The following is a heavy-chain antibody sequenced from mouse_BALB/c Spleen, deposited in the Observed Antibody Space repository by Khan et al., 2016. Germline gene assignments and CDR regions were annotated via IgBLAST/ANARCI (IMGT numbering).Heavy chain of an antibody. Sequence: EVELVESGGSLVQPGGSLKLSCSASGFTFSTYAMSWVRQFPDNRLELVATINSNGGSTYYPYIVNGRFTSSRSNAKNTLYLQLSSMKSEATAMYYCARVRQAVDYWGQGTSVTVSS. CDR1: GFTFSTYA. J-gene: IGHJ4*01. V-gene: IGHV5-6-3*01. CDR2: INSNGGST. CDR3: ARVRQAVDY. D-gene: IGHD2-14*01.